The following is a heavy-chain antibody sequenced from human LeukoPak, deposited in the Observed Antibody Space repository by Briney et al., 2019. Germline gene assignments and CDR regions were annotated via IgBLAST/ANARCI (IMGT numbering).Heavy chain of an antibody. V-gene: IGHV1-69*02. J-gene: IGHJ5*02. CDR2: IIPILGIA. CDR3: ARTPYSSGWLGYNWFDP. Sequence: SVKVSCKASGGTFSSYTISWVRQAPGQGLEWMGRIIPILGIANYAQKFQGRVTITADKSTSTAYMELSSLRSEDTAVYYCARTPYSSGWLGYNWFDPWGQGTLVTVSS. CDR1: GGTFSSYT. D-gene: IGHD6-19*01.